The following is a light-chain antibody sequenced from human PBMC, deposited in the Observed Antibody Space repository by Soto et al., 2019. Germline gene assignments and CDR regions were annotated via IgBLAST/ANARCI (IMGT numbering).Light chain of an antibody. CDR1: SSDVGGYNY. J-gene: IGLJ1*01. CDR2: DVS. CDR3: CSYAGNYTYV. V-gene: IGLV2-11*01. Sequence: QSALTQPRSVSGSPGQSVTISCTGTSSDVGGYNYVSWYQQHPGKAPKLLVYDVSKRPSGVPNRFSGSKSGNTASLTISGLQAEDEADYYCCSYAGNYTYVFGTGTKVPS.